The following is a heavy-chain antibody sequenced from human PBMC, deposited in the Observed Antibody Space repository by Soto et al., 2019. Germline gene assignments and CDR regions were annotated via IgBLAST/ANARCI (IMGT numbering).Heavy chain of an antibody. CDR2: ISHDGRNT. CDR1: ELPFTDYS. Sequence: QAQLVESGGGVVQPGRSLRLSCAASELPFTDYSMHWVRQTADKGLEWVAFISHDGRNTFYSDSVKGRFTISRDDSRSMLFLQMSGVTVEDTAIYYCAVDGVPTSSFRHYYFRFWGRGTLVTVSS. CDR3: AVDGVPTSSFRHYYFRF. D-gene: IGHD2-2*01. V-gene: IGHV3-30*04. J-gene: IGHJ4*02.